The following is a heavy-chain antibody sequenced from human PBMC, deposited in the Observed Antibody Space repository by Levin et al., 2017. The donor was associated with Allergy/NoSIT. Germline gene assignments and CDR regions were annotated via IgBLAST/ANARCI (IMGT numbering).Heavy chain of an antibody. CDR3: AGGPEVDY. J-gene: IGHJ4*02. V-gene: IGHV3-74*01. Sequence: QSGGSLRLSCATSGFTFNNYWMHWVRQAPGKGLVWVSRVSPDGTSTNYADFAKGRFTISRDNAKNTLYLQMNSLRVDDTALYYCAGGPEVDYWGQGALVTVSS. D-gene: IGHD1-14*01. CDR2: VSPDGTST. CDR1: GFTFNNYW.